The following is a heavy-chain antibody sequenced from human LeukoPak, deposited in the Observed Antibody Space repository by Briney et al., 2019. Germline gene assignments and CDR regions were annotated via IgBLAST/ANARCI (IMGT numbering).Heavy chain of an antibody. J-gene: IGHJ4*02. V-gene: IGHV4-39*01. CDR3: ARRYYDSSGYYPWYFVY. D-gene: IGHD3-22*01. Sequence: SETLSLTCTVSGGSFSSTTYYWGWIRQPPGKGLEWIGSVYYSGSTYYNQSLKSRVTISVDTSKNQFSLKLTSVTAADTAVYYCARRYYDSSGYYPWYFVYWGQGTLVTVSS. CDR2: VYYSGST. CDR1: GGSFSSTTYY.